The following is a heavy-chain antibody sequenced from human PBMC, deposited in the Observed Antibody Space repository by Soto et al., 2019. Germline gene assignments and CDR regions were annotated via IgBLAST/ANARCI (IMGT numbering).Heavy chain of an antibody. D-gene: IGHD5-12*01. Sequence: GGSLRLSCVVSGFSFRSYGMHWVRQAPGKGLVWVALIWSDGSNKYYADSVKGRFTISRDNSQNTLYLQMNSLSAEDTAMYYCARDGGRVDIVATTPDYWGQGILVTVSS. V-gene: IGHV3-33*01. J-gene: IGHJ4*02. CDR3: ARDGGRVDIVATTPDY. CDR2: IWSDGSNK. CDR1: GFSFRSYG.